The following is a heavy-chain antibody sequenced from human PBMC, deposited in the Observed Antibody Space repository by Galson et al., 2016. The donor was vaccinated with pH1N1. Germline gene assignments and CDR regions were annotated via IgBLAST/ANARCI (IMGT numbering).Heavy chain of an antibody. J-gene: IGHJ4*02. CDR1: GGTFSSYA. V-gene: IGHV1-69*13. CDR2: IIGMFGTT. D-gene: IGHD3-22*01. Sequence: SVKVSCKASGGTFSSYAFSWVRQAPGQGLEWMGRIIGMFGTTNYAKKFQGRVTITADELTSTVYMELSSLTSEDTAVYYCARAPGYYDSSAYYPAWGQGTLVTVSS. CDR3: ARAPGYYDSSAYYPA.